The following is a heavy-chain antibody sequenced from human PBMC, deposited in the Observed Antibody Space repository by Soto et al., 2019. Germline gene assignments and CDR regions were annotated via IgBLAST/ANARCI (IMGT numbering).Heavy chain of an antibody. V-gene: IGHV3-74*01. D-gene: IGHD6-13*01. Sequence: SLRLSCEASGFVFTNFWMHWVRHVPGKGLVWVARIDTSGHSTNYAESVKGRFTISRDNAKNTVSLQMNSLRVEDTGVYYCAKDSWYFDLWSQGSQVTVSS. J-gene: IGHJ4*02. CDR2: IDTSGHST. CDR3: AKDSWYFDL. CDR1: GFVFTNFW.